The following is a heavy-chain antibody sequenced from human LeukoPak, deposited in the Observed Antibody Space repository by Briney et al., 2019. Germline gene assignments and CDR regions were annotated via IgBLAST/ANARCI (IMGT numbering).Heavy chain of an antibody. Sequence: GGSLRLSCAASGFSFGDYYMTWIRQAPGKGLEWLSFISSRGDSLYYADSVRSRFTISRDNAKNSLFLQMNSLRAEDTAVYYCAREVVIVPDYFYYGLDVWGQGTTVSVSS. CDR3: AREVVIVPDYFYYGLDV. CDR1: GFSFGDYY. D-gene: IGHD2/OR15-2a*01. V-gene: IGHV3-11*01. J-gene: IGHJ6*02. CDR2: ISSRGDSL.